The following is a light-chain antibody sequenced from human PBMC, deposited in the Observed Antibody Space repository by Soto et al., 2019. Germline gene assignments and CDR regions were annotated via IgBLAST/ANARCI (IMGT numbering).Light chain of an antibody. J-gene: IGKJ5*01. CDR2: GAS. CDR1: QSVSSIY. V-gene: IGKV3-20*01. Sequence: IVLTQSPGTLSLSPGERATLSCRASQSVSSIYLAWYQQKPGQAPRLLIYGASSRATGIPDRFSGSGSGTDFTLTISRLEPEDFAVYYCQQYGSSPQPITFGQGTRLEIK. CDR3: QQYGSSPQPIT.